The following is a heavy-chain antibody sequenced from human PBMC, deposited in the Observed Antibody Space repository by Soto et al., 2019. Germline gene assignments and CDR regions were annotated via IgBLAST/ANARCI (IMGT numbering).Heavy chain of an antibody. D-gene: IGHD3-22*01. V-gene: IGHV3-21*01. CDR2: ISASSTYI. CDR1: GFTFSWYT. J-gene: IGHJ4*02. CDR3: VPYYFESLDY. Sequence: PGGSLRLSCAASGFTFSWYTMNWVRQAPGKGLEWVSSISASSTYIYYADSVKGRFAISRDNAKKSLWLQMNSLRAEDTAVYYCVPYYFESLDYWGQGALVTVSS.